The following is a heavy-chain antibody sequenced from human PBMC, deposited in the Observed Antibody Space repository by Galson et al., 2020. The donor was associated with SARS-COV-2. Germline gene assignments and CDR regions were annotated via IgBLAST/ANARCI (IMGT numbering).Heavy chain of an antibody. V-gene: IGHV3-23*01. CDR2: ISGSGGST. D-gene: IGHD3-16*01. CDR3: AKDLTWGIRKKGSEYCQH. CDR1: GFTFSSYA. Sequence: GGSLRLSCAASGFTFSSYAMSWVRQAPGKGLEWVSAISGSGGSTYYADSVKGRFTISRDNSKNTLYLQMNSLRAEDTAVYYCAKDLTWGIRKKGSEYCQHWGQGTLVTVSS. J-gene: IGHJ1*01.